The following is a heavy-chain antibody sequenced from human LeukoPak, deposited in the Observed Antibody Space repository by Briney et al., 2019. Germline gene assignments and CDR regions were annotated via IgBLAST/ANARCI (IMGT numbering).Heavy chain of an antibody. CDR3: AGDSGTTGEVKFDP. V-gene: IGHV4-4*07. CDR1: GDSIGRYY. D-gene: IGHD3-10*01. J-gene: IGHJ5*02. CDR2: IYNGGII. Sequence: SETLSLTCTVSGDSIGRYYWCWIRQPAVKGLEWIGRIYNGGIITYNPSLKSRVTMSIDTSNNQFSLRLRFVTAADTAVYYCAGDSGTTGEVKFDPWGQGTLVTVSS.